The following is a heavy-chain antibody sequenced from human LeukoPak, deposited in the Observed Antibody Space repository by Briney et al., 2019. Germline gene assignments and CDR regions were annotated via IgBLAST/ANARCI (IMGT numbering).Heavy chain of an antibody. CDR1: GGSISSGGYY. V-gene: IGHV4-31*03. Sequence: PSETLSLTCTVSGGSISSGGYYWSWIRQHPGKGLEWIGYIYYSGSTYYNPSLKSRVTISADASKNQFSLKLSSVTAADTAVYYCARGITMIRGNNWFDPWGQGTLITVSS. CDR2: IYYSGST. D-gene: IGHD3-22*01. CDR3: ARGITMIRGNNWFDP. J-gene: IGHJ5*02.